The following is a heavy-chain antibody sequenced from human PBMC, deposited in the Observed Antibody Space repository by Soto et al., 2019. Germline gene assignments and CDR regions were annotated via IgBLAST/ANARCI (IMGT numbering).Heavy chain of an antibody. CDR1: GFTFDDYA. CDR2: ISWNSGSI. Sequence: GGSLRLSCAASGFTFDDYAMHWVRQAPGKGLEWVSGISWNSGSIGYADSVKGRFTISRDNAKNSLYLQMNSLRAEDTALYYCAKDYSGYDYYYYYYYMDVWGKGTTVTVSS. CDR3: AKDYSGYDYYYYYYYMDV. D-gene: IGHD5-12*01. J-gene: IGHJ6*03. V-gene: IGHV3-9*01.